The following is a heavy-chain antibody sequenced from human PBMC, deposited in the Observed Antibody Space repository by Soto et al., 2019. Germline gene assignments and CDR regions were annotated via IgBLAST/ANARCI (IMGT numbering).Heavy chain of an antibody. CDR3: TRGGRENNGNDGNFEY. V-gene: IGHV1-69*08. J-gene: IGHJ4*02. Sequence: QVQLVQSGAEVKTPGSSVKVSCKAPGGTFSSYSINWVRQAPGQGLEWMGRVVPTLGNITFVRQFQGRLTLTADKATRTAVVELSSLRPEDTAGYYGTRGGRENNGNDGNFEYWGQGTQVTVSS. D-gene: IGHD1-20*01. CDR1: GGTFSSYS. CDR2: VVPTLGNI.